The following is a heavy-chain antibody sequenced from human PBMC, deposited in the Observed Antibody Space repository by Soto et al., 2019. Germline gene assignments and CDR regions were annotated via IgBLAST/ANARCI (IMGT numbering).Heavy chain of an antibody. J-gene: IGHJ5*02. CDR2: ISLYSDGT. D-gene: IGHD2-2*01. CDR1: GYTFSNYG. CDR3: ARVVPGAEAWFGP. Sequence: ASVKVSCKTSGYTFSNYGITWVRQAPGQPLEWLGWISLYSDGTNYAQKFQGGVSMTTDTSTTTAYMELRSLRSDDTAVYYCARVVPGAEAWFGPWGQGTLVTVSS. V-gene: IGHV1-18*01.